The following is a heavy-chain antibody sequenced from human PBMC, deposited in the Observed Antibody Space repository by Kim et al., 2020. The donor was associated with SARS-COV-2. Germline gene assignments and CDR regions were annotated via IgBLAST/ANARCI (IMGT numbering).Heavy chain of an antibody. V-gene: IGHV3-33*08. CDR2: IYYDGSYE. D-gene: IGHD1-26*01. CDR3: ARDREAMATNLSDY. J-gene: IGHJ4*02. CDR1: GFTFSSFG. Sequence: GGSLRLSCAASGFTFSSFGMHWVRQAPGKGLEWVAHIYYDGSYEYYADSVKGRFTISRDNSKNTLYLQMNGLRVEDTAVYYCARDREAMATNLSDYWGQGTLGTVSS.